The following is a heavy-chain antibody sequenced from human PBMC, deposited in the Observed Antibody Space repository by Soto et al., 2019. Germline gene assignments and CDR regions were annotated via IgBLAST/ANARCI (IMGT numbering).Heavy chain of an antibody. V-gene: IGHV3-48*02. Sequence: EVKLVESGGGLAQPGGSLRLSCVASGFTFSSYSINGIRQAPGKGPEWVSWISPAGNSVDYTDSVKGRFTISRDNAENSLYLEMNSLRDEDTAVYYCVRDHLWAVDYWGQGTLVTVSS. D-gene: IGHD3-16*01. J-gene: IGHJ4*02. CDR1: GFTFSSYS. CDR2: ISPAGNSV. CDR3: VRDHLWAVDY.